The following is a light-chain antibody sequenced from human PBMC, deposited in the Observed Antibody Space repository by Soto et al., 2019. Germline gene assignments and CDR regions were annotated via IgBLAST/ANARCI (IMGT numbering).Light chain of an antibody. J-gene: IGKJ1*01. V-gene: IGKV1-9*01. CDR2: AAS. Sequence: DIQLTQSPSFLSAAVGDRVTITCRASQTISDFLAWYQQKPGKAPKLLIYAASTLQSGVPSRFSGSGSGTDFTLTISCLQSEDFATYYCQQYYSYPRTFGQGTKVDIK. CDR1: QTISDF. CDR3: QQYYSYPRT.